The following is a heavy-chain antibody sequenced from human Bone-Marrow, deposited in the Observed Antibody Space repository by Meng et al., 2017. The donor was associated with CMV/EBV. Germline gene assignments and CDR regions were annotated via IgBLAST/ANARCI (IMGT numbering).Heavy chain of an antibody. V-gene: IGHV3-23*01. CDR1: GFTFSSYG. J-gene: IGHJ4*02. Sequence: GESLKISCAASGFTFSSYGMNWVRQAPGKGLEWVSGISGSGGNTYYADCVKGRFTISRDNPKNTLYLEMNSLRAEDTAVYYCARSGQGNYFDYWGQGTLVTVSS. CDR3: ARSGQGNYFDY. CDR2: ISGSGGNT. D-gene: IGHD3-10*01.